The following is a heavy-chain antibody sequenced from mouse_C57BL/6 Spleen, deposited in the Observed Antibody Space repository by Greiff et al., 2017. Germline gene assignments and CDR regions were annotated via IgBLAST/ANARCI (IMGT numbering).Heavy chain of an antibody. D-gene: IGHD1-1*01. CDR2: IYPGDGDT. J-gene: IGHJ1*03. CDR1: GYAFSSSW. CDR3: AREGYYGSSSWYFDV. Sequence: VKLVESGPELVKPGASVKISCKASGYAFSSSWMNWVQQRPGKGLEWIGRIYPGDGDTNYNGKFKGKATLTADKSSSTAYMQLSSLTSEDSAVYFCAREGYYGSSSWYFDVWGTGTTVTVSS. V-gene: IGHV1-82*01.